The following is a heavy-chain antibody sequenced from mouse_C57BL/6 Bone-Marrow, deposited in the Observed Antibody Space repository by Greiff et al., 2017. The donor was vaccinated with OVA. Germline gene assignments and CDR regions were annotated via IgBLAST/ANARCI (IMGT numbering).Heavy chain of an antibody. CDR3: AREGLYYGPYAMDY. J-gene: IGHJ4*01. CDR1: GYTFTSYW. CDR2: IYPGSGST. V-gene: IGHV1-55*01. Sequence: QVQLQQPGAELVKPGASVKMSCKASGYTFTSYWITWVKQRPGQGLEWIGDIYPGSGSTNYNEKFKSKATLTVDTSSSTAYMQLSSLTSEDSAVDYCAREGLYYGPYAMDYWGQGTSVTVSS. D-gene: IGHD1-2*01.